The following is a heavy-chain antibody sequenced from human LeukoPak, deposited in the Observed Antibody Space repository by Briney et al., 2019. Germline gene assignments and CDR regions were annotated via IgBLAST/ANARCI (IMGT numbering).Heavy chain of an antibody. D-gene: IGHD1-26*01. CDR1: GGSFSGYY. CDR2: INHSGST. Sequence: SETLSLTCAVYGGSFSGYYWSWIRQPPGKGLEWIGEINHSGSTNYNPSLKSRVTISVDTSKNQFSLRLSSVTAADTAVYYCARGLSGSYHVDLNNWFDPWGQGTLVTVSS. CDR3: ARGLSGSYHVDLNNWFDP. V-gene: IGHV4-34*01. J-gene: IGHJ5*02.